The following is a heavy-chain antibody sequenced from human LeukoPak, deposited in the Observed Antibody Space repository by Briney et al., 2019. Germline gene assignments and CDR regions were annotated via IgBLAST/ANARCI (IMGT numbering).Heavy chain of an antibody. V-gene: IGHV1-69*13. CDR3: ARAPMRSTMIVAEGAFDI. Sequence: SVKVSCKVSGGTFSSYAISWVRQAPGQGLEWMGGIIPIFGTANYAQKFQGRVTITADESTSTAYMELSSLRSEDTAVYYCARAPMRSTMIVAEGAFDIWGQGTMVTVSS. CDR1: GGTFSSYA. D-gene: IGHD3-22*01. J-gene: IGHJ3*02. CDR2: IIPIFGTA.